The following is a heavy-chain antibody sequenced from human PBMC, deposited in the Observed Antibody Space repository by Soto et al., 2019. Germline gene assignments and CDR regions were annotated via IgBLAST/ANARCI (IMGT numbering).Heavy chain of an antibody. Sequence: SETLSLTCAVSGGSISSSNWWSWVRQPPGKGLEWIGEIYHSGSTNYNPSLKSRVTISVDKSKNQFSLKLSSVTAADTAVYYCAREGYYGSGSYSRSLNWFDPWGQGTLVTVSS. CDR1: GGSISSSNW. V-gene: IGHV4-4*02. CDR3: AREGYYGSGSYSRSLNWFDP. D-gene: IGHD3-10*01. CDR2: IYHSGST. J-gene: IGHJ5*02.